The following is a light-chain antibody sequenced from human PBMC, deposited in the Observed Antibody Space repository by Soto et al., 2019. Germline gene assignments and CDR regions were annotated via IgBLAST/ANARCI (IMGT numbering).Light chain of an antibody. CDR2: DAS. CDR3: QQAASFPIT. J-gene: IGKJ5*01. V-gene: IGKV1-12*01. CDR1: QSISSW. Sequence: DIQMTQSPSTLSASVGDRVTINCRASQSISSWLAWYQQKPGKAPKLLIYDASSLQSGVPSRFSGSGSGTDFTLTINGLQPEDFATYYCQQAASFPITFGQGTRLEI.